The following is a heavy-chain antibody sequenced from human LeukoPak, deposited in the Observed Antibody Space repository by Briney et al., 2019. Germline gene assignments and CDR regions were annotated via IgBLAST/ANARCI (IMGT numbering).Heavy chain of an antibody. J-gene: IGHJ6*03. CDR3: ARGGYCSSTSCYDGKYMDV. D-gene: IGHD2-2*03. CDR2: INHSGST. V-gene: IGHV4-34*01. Sequence: SETLSLTCTVSGGSISSYYWSWIRQPPGKGLEWIGEINHSGSTNYNPSLKSRVTISVDTSKNQFSLKLSSVTAADTAVYYCARGGYCSSTSCYDGKYMDVWGKGTTVTVSS. CDR1: GGSISSYY.